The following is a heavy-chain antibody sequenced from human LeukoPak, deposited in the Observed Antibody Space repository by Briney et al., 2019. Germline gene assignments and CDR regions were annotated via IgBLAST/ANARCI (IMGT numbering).Heavy chain of an antibody. CDR3: VRVKGSYFDY. Sequence: GGSLRLSCAASGFPLSSYSINWVRQAPGKGLEWVSYIPSSGSAIYYVDSVKGRFTVSRDNAKNSLFLQMNSPRAEDTAVYYCVRVKGSYFDYWGQGALVTVSP. CDR1: GFPLSSYS. J-gene: IGHJ4*02. CDR2: IPSSGSAI. V-gene: IGHV3-48*01. D-gene: IGHD2-15*01.